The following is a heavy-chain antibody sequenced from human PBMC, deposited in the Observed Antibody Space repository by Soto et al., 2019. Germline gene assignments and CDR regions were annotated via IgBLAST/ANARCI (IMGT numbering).Heavy chain of an antibody. CDR2: FDPEDGET. D-gene: IGHD3-3*01. CDR3: ATNADFGVVPNSYYYYYYMDV. J-gene: IGHJ6*03. CDR1: GYTLTELS. Sequence: VASVKVSCKVSGYTLTELSMHWVRQAPGKGLEWMGGFDPEDGETIYAQKFQGRVTMTEDTSTDTAYMELSSLRSEDTAVYYCATNADFGVVPNSYYYYYYMDVWGKGPTVTVSS. V-gene: IGHV1-24*01.